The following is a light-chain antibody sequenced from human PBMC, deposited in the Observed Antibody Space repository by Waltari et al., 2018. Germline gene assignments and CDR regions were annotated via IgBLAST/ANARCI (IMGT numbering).Light chain of an antibody. V-gene: IGKV2-30*02. J-gene: IGKJ4*01. CDR1: QSLVHSDGNTY. Sequence: QPASISCKSSQSLVHSDGNTYLAWFQQRPDQSPRRLIYKVSNRESGVPDRFSASGSGTDFTLKISRVEAEDVGVYYCMQGTHWPLTFGGGTKVEIK. CDR2: KVS. CDR3: MQGTHWPLT.